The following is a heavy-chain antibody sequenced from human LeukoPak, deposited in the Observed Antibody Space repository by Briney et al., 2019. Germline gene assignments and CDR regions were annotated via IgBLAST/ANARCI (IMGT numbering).Heavy chain of an antibody. J-gene: IGHJ4*02. CDR2: ISSDGIKR. V-gene: IGHV3-30-3*01. CDR1: GFTFNDYP. D-gene: IGHD2-2*01. CDR3: ARDNRDLPPAFDF. Sequence: PGGSLRLSCEASGFTFNDYPMHWVRQPPGTGLEWVALISSDGIKRYYIDPVKGRFTISRDNSQNTLYLEMNNLRTEDTGAYFCARDNRDLPPAFDFWGQGARVIVSS.